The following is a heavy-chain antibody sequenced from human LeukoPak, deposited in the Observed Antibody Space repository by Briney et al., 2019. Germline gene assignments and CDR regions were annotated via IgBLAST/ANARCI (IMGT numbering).Heavy chain of an antibody. V-gene: IGHV1-24*01. CDR2: FDPEDGET. CDR3: ATGPLIVGATSVDY. D-gene: IGHD1-26*01. Sequence: ASVKVSCKVSGYTLTELSMHWVRQAPGKGLEWMGGFDPEDGETIYAQKFQGRVTMTEDTSTDTAYMELSSLRSEDTAVYYCATGPLIVGATSVDYWGQGTLVTVSS. J-gene: IGHJ4*02. CDR1: GYTLTELS.